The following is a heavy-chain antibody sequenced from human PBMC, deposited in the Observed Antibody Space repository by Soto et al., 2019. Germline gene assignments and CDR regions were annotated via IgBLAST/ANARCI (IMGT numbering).Heavy chain of an antibody. Sequence: SATRSLTCTVSGGSISSSYWSWVRLPPGKGLEWIGYIHYSGSTDHNPSLKSRLTMSIDTSKNQFSLKLSSVTAADTAVYYCAGLAPLAVVRQWTNYNSMDVWGQWTTVTVSS. J-gene: IGHJ6*02. V-gene: IGHV4-59*01. D-gene: IGHD1-1*01. CDR3: AGLAPLAVVRQWTNYNSMDV. CDR1: GGSISSSY. CDR2: IHYSGST.